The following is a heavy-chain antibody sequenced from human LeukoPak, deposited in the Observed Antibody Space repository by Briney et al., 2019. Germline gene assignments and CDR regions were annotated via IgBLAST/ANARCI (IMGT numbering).Heavy chain of an antibody. CDR3: ANGNYDSSGYPADY. V-gene: IGHV3-30*18. D-gene: IGHD3-22*01. J-gene: IGHJ4*02. CDR1: GFTFSNYG. CDR2: ISYNGSNK. Sequence: PGRSLRLSCAASGFTFSNYGMHWVRQAPGKGLEWVSVISYNGSNKYYADSVKGRFTISRDNSKNTLYLQMNSLRAEDTAVYYCANGNYDSSGYPADYWGQGTLVTVSS.